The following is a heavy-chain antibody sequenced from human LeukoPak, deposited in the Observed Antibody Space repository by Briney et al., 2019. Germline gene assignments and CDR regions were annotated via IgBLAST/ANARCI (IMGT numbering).Heavy chain of an antibody. CDR3: ARDRRILGAAGTALYS. CDR1: GFSFNYYW. V-gene: IGHV3-7*03. D-gene: IGHD6-13*01. Sequence: GGSLRLSCAASGFSFNYYWMTWVRQAPGKGLEWVANIKHDGGEKYYVDSVKGRFTISRDNANNSIYLQMNSLRAEDAAIYYCARDRRILGAAGTALYSWGQGTLVTVSS. CDR2: IKHDGGEK. J-gene: IGHJ4*02.